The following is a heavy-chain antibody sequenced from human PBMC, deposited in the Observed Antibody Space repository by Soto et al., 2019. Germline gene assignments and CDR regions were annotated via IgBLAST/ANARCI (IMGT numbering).Heavy chain of an antibody. V-gene: IGHV4-39*01. Sequence: SETLSLTCTVSGGSISSSSYYWGWIRQPPGKGLEWIGSIYYSGTTYYNPSLKSRVTISVDTSKNQFSLKLNSVTAADTAVYYCTRPLYSSIWYYWGQGTLVTVSS. J-gene: IGHJ4*02. CDR1: GGSISSSSYY. CDR2: IYYSGTT. CDR3: TRPLYSSIWYY. D-gene: IGHD6-13*01.